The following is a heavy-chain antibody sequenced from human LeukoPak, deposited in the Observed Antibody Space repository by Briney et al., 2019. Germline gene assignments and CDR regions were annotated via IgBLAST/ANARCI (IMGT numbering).Heavy chain of an antibody. CDR3: ANRVGYFAWLPDY. J-gene: IGHJ4*02. CDR2: ISCSGGTP. V-gene: IGHV3-23*01. Sequence: XXVSSISCSGGTPYYSDSVTGRFTISRDNSNNTLYLQMNSLRAEDTAVYYCANRVGYFAWLPDYWGQGPLXTVXS. D-gene: IGHD3-9*01.